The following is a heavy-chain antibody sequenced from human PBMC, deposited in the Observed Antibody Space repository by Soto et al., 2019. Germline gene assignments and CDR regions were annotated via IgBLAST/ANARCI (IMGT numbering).Heavy chain of an antibody. J-gene: IGHJ4*02. Sequence: EVQLLESGGVLVQPGGSLRLSCAASGFTFTNYAMNWVRLAPGKGLEWVSTISDSGSTYYADSVQGRFTISRDNSKNTLSLHMSSLRAEHTAVYFCAKGVHGPHCTRTSCLFSFDYWSQGTLVTVSS. D-gene: IGHD2-2*01. CDR3: AKGVHGPHCTRTSCLFSFDY. V-gene: IGHV3-23*01. CDR2: ISDSGST. CDR1: GFTFTNYA.